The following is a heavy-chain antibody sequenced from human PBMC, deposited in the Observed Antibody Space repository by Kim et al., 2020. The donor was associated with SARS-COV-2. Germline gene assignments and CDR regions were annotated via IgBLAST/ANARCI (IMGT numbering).Heavy chain of an antibody. CDR1: GGTFSSYT. V-gene: IGHV1-69*02. CDR2: IIPILGIA. D-gene: IGHD3-10*01. J-gene: IGHJ6*02. Sequence: SVKVSCKASGGTFSSYTISWVRQAPGQGLEWMGRIIPILGIANYAQKFQGRVTITADKSTSTAYMELSSLRSEDTAVYYCARVGYYGSGSYYPISHRYYYYYGMDVWGQGTTVTVSS. CDR3: ARVGYYGSGSYYPISHRYYYYYGMDV.